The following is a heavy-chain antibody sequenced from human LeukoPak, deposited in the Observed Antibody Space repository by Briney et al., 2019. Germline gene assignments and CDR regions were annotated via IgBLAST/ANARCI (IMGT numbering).Heavy chain of an antibody. D-gene: IGHD6-6*01. CDR1: GFTFSSYA. CDR2: ISGSGGST. V-gene: IGHV3-23*01. Sequence: GGSLRLSCAASGFTFSSYAMSWVRQAPGKGLEWVPAISGSGGSTYYADSVKGRFTISRDNSKNTLYLQMNSLRAEDTAVYYCAKDLRVQMAARSFDYWGQGTMVTVSS. J-gene: IGHJ4*02. CDR3: AKDLRVQMAARSFDY.